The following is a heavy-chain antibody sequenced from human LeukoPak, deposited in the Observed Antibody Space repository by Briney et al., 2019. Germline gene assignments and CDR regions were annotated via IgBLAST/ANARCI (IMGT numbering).Heavy chain of an antibody. CDR3: ATDSHCSGGSCYSH. D-gene: IGHD2-15*01. CDR2: FDPEDGET. V-gene: IGHV1-24*01. J-gene: IGHJ4*02. CDR1: GYTLTELS. Sequence: ASVKVSCKVSGYTLTELSMHWVRQAPGKGLEWMGGFDPEDGETIYAQKFQGRVTMTEDTSTDTAYMELSSLRSEDTAVYYCATDSHCSGGSCYSHWGQGTLVTVSS.